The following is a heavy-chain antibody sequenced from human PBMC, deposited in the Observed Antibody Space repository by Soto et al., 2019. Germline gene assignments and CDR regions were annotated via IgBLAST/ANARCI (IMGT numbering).Heavy chain of an antibody. CDR1: GFTFSAYW. CDR2: ISDDGSTA. D-gene: IGHD1-1*01. CDR3: ARGRRVSSTGTGAR. Sequence: GGSLRLSCSVSGFTFSAYWTHWVRQVPGKGLTWVSRISDDGSTATYADSVKGRFVISRDNAKNSLYLEMNTLRADDSGLYYCARGRRVSSTGTGARWGRGTLVTVSS. J-gene: IGHJ4*02. V-gene: IGHV3-74*01.